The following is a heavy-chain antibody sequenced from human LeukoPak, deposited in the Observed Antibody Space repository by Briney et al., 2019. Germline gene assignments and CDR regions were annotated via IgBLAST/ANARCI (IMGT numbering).Heavy chain of an antibody. J-gene: IGHJ3*02. V-gene: IGHV3-48*01. CDR3: AKSNGYGLIDI. CDR1: GFTFSSYS. CDR2: ISSSSSTI. Sequence: GGSLRLSCAASGFTFSSYSMNWVRQAPGKGLEWVSYISSSSSTIYYADSVKGRFTISRDNAKNSLYLQMNSLRAEDTAVYYCAKSNGYGLIDIWGQGTMVTVSS. D-gene: IGHD2-2*03.